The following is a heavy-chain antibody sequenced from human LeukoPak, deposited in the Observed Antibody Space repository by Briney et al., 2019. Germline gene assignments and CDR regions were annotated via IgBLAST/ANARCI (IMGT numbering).Heavy chain of an antibody. CDR2: ISAYNGNT. CDR3: ARERYSSSRSPFDY. V-gene: IGHV1-18*01. CDR1: GYTFTSYG. D-gene: IGHD6-13*01. J-gene: IGHJ4*02. Sequence: GASVKVSCKAFGYTFTSYGISWVRQAPGQGLEWMGWISAYNGNTNYAQKLQGRVTMTTDTSTSTAYMELRSLRSDDTAVYYCARERYSSSRSPFDYWGQGTLVTVSS.